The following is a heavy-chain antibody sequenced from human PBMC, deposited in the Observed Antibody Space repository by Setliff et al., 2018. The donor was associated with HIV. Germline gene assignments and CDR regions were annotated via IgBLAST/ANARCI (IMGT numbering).Heavy chain of an antibody. Sequence: PSETLSLTCTVSGASIGSSSYYWGWIRQPPGKGLEWIGSIYYSGSTYYNPSLKSRVTISVDTSKNQFSLKLTSVTAADTAIYYCARDLTSNSNCFEPWGQGTQVTVSS. D-gene: IGHD4-4*01. CDR2: IYYSGST. CDR1: GASIGSSSYY. V-gene: IGHV4-39*02. CDR3: ARDLTSNSNCFEP. J-gene: IGHJ5*02.